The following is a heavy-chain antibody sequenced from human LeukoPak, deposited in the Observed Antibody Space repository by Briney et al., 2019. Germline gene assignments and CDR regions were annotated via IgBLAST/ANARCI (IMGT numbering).Heavy chain of an antibody. Sequence: GASVKVSCKASGYTFTSYDINWVRQATGQGLEWMGIINPSGGSTSYAQKFQGRVTMTRDTSTSTVYMELSSLRSEDTAAYYCASYCSGGSCYSSYYYGMDVWGQGTTVTVSS. CDR2: INPSGGST. CDR1: GYTFTSYD. D-gene: IGHD2-15*01. CDR3: ASYCSGGSCYSSYYYGMDV. J-gene: IGHJ6*02. V-gene: IGHV1-46*01.